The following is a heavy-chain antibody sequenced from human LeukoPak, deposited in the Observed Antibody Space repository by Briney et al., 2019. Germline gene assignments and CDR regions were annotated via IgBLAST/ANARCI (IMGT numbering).Heavy chain of an antibody. V-gene: IGHV4-39*07. Sequence: SETLSLTCTVSGGSISSSSYYWGWIRQPPGKGLEWIGSIYYSGSTYYNPSLKSRVTISVDTSKNQFSLKLSSVTAADTAVYYCARIQVVVVPAAIRDAFDIWGQGTMVTVSS. CDR1: GGSISSSSYY. D-gene: IGHD2-2*01. CDR2: IYYSGST. J-gene: IGHJ3*02. CDR3: ARIQVVVVPAAIRDAFDI.